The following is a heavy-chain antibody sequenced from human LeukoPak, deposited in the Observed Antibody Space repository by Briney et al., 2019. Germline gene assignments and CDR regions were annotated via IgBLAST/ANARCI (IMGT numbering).Heavy chain of an antibody. CDR3: ARDLAIFGVVIEYYFDY. CDR1: GYTFTGYY. J-gene: IGHJ4*02. V-gene: IGHV1-2*02. D-gene: IGHD3-3*01. CDR2: INPNSGGT. Sequence: ASVKVSCKASGYTFTGYYMNWVRQAPGQGLEWMGWINPNSGGTNYAQKFQGRVTMTRDTSISTAYMELSRLRSDDTAVYYCARDLAIFGVVIEYYFDYWGQGTLVTVSS.